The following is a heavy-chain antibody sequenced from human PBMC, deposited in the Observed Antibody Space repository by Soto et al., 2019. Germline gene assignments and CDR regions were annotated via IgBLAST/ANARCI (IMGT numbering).Heavy chain of an antibody. J-gene: IGHJ4*02. CDR1: GFSLTTNT. Sequence: PGGTLRLSXAASGFSLTTNTMHWVRQVPGKGLEWVASISNDGRRKYYADFVKRRFTISRDTANNILYLEMNSLRAEDTSLYFSASGTNAISYGLWDQGTQVTISS. V-gene: IGHV3-30*04. CDR3: ASGTNAISYGL. CDR2: ISNDGRRK. D-gene: IGHD3-16*01.